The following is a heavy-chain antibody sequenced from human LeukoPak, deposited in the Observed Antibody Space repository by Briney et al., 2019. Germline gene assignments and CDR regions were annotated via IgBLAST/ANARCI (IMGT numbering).Heavy chain of an antibody. D-gene: IGHD4-17*01. CDR2: INHSGST. CDR1: GGSFSGYY. V-gene: IGHV4-34*01. Sequence: SETLSLTCAVYGGSFSGYYWSWIRQPPGRGLEWIGEINHSGSTNYNPSLKSRVTISVDTSKNQFSLKLSSVTAADTAVYYCARPHFYGAKAFDIWGQGTMVTVSS. CDR3: ARPHFYGAKAFDI. J-gene: IGHJ3*02.